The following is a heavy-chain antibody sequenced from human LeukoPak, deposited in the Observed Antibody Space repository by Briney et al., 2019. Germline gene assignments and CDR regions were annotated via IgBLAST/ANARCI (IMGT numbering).Heavy chain of an antibody. CDR3: AREKPPGTGIAVAGTLGY. CDR1: GFTFSSYT. J-gene: IGHJ4*02. D-gene: IGHD6-19*01. V-gene: IGHV3-30-3*01. Sequence: GGSLRLSCAASGFTFSSYTMHWVRQAPGKGLEWVAVISYDGSNKNYADSVKGRFTISRDNSKNTLYLQMNSLRAEDTAVYYCAREKPPGTGIAVAGTLGYWGQGTLVTVSS. CDR2: ISYDGSNK.